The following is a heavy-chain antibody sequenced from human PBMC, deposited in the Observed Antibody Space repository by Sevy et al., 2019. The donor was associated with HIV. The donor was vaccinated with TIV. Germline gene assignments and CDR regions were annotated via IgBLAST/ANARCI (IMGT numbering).Heavy chain of an antibody. CDR3: TRNRGYHTFDH. CDR2: ISWNSGSI. D-gene: IGHD5-12*01. Sequence: GGSLRLSCAASGFIFDDYAMHWVRQAPGKGLEWVSGISWNSGSIGYADSVKGRFTISRDNAKNSLYLQMNSLRDDDTAVYYCTRNRGYHTFDHWGQGTLVTVSS. J-gene: IGHJ4*02. CDR1: GFIFDDYA. V-gene: IGHV3-9*01.